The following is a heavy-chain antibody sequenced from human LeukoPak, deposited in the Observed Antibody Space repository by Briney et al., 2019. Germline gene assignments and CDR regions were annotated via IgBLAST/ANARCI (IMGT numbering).Heavy chain of an antibody. CDR1: GFTVSSNY. CDR3: ARLGVLGTILTKGYYFDY. D-gene: IGHD5-12*01. V-gene: IGHV3-11*01. Sequence: GGSLRLSCAASGFTVSSNYMSWIRQAPGKGLEWVSYISSSGSTIYYADSVKGRFTISRDNAKNSLYLQMNSLRAEDTAVYYCARLGVLGTILTKGYYFDYWGQGTLVTVSS. J-gene: IGHJ4*02. CDR2: ISSSGSTI.